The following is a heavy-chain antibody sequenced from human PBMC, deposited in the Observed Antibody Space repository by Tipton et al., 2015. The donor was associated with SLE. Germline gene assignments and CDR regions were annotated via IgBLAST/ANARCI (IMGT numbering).Heavy chain of an antibody. CDR2: ISDSGGRT. Sequence: GSLRLSCAASGFTFSSYAMSWVRQAPGKGLEWVSAISDSGGRTYYADSVKGRFTISRDNSKNTLYLQMNSLRAEDTAVYYCAAPKGIAAAGQDAFDIWGQGTMVTVSS. D-gene: IGHD6-13*01. J-gene: IGHJ3*02. CDR1: GFTFSSYA. CDR3: AAPKGIAAAGQDAFDI. V-gene: IGHV3-23*01.